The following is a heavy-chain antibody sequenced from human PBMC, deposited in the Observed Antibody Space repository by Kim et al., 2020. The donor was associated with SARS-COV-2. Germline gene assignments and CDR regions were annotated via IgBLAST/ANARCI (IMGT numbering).Heavy chain of an antibody. CDR3: ARSAGPYDYYFDY. D-gene: IGHD3-16*01. Sequence: RYSPSFRGKGTISADKPTTTAYLQWSSLKASDTAMYYCARSAGPYDYYFDYWGQGTLVTVSS. V-gene: IGHV5-51*04. J-gene: IGHJ4*02.